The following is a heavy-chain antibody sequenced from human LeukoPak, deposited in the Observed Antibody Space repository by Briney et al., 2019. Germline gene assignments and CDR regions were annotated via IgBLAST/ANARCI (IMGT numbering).Heavy chain of an antibody. CDR3: TTRSYCSSTSCYNHPLLFDY. Sequence: GGSLRLSCAASGFTFSNAWMNWVRQAPGKGLEWVGRIKTKTDGGTTDYAAPVKGRFTISRDDSKNTLYLQMNSLKTEDTAVYYCTTRSYCSSTSCYNHPLLFDYWGQGTLVTVSS. J-gene: IGHJ4*02. CDR2: IKTKTDGGTT. CDR1: GFTFSNAW. V-gene: IGHV3-15*01. D-gene: IGHD2-2*01.